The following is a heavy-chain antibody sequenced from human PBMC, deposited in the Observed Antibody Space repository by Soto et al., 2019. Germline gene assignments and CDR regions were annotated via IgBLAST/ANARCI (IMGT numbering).Heavy chain of an antibody. D-gene: IGHD6-6*01. CDR2: IDPSDSST. V-gene: IGHV5-10-1*01. CDR1: GYSFTNYW. Sequence: GESLKIPCKGSGYSFTNYWISWVRQMPGKGLEWMGRIDPSDSSTNYSPSFQGHVTISADRSISTAYLQWSSLKASDTAMYYCARHDSSSSHYYYGMDVWGQRTTVTVSS. CDR3: ARHDSSSSHYYYGMDV. J-gene: IGHJ6*02.